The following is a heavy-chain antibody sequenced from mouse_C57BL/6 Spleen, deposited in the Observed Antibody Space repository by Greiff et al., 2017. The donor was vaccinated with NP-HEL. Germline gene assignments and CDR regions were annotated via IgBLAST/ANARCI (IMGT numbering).Heavy chain of an antibody. CDR1: GYTFTSYW. D-gene: IGHD1-1*01. V-gene: IGHV1-50*01. CDR2: IDPSDSYT. J-gene: IGHJ2*01. CDR3: ARWTTVVVEY. Sequence: QVQLQQPGAELVKPGASVKLSCKASGYTFTSYWMQWVKQRPGQGLEWIGEIDPSDSYTNYNQKFKGKATLTVNTSSSTAYMQLSSLTSEDSAVYYCARWTTVVVEYWGQGTTLTVSS.